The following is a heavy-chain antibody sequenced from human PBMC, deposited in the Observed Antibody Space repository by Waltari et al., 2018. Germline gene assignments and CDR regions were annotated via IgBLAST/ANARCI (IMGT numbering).Heavy chain of an antibody. CDR1: GYPISSGYY. CDR3: ARGGFDSNWYFDL. V-gene: IGHV4-38-2*01. D-gene: IGHD3-22*01. J-gene: IGHJ2*01. CDR2: IYRTGST. Sequence: QLQLQESGPGLVEPSETLSLTCAVSGYPISSGYYWGWIRQPPGKGLEWIGSIYRTGSTYYNPSLKSRVTISVDTSKNQFSLRLSSVTAADTAVYFCARGGFDSNWYFDLWGRGTPVSVS.